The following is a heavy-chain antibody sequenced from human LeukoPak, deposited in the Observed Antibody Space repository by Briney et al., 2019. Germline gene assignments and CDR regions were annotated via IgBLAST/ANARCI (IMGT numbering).Heavy chain of an antibody. J-gene: IGHJ4*02. Sequence: GASVKVSCKASGYTFSGYYMHWVRQAPGQGPEWMGWISANNGGTIYAQKFQGRVTMTRDTSISTAYMELSRLRSDDTAVYYCARAHSAYSYDYWGQGTLVLVSS. V-gene: IGHV1-2*02. CDR2: ISANNGGT. D-gene: IGHD3-22*01. CDR3: ARAHSAYSYDY. CDR1: GYTFSGYY.